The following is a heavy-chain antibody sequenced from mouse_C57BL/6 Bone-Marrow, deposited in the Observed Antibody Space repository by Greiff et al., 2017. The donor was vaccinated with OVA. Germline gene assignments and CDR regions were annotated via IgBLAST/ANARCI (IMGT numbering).Heavy chain of an antibody. J-gene: IGHJ3*01. Sequence: QVQLQQPGAELVKPGASVKLSCKASGYTFTSYWMHWVKQRPGQGLEWIGMIHPNSGSTNYNEKFKSKATLTVDKSSSTAYMQLSSLTSEDSAVYYCARGGYDYDWFAYWGQGTLVTVSA. CDR2: IHPNSGST. V-gene: IGHV1-64*01. CDR1: GYTFTSYW. D-gene: IGHD2-4*01. CDR3: ARGGYDYDWFAY.